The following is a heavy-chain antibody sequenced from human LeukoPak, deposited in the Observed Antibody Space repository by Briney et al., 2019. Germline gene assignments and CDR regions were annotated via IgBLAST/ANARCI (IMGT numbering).Heavy chain of an antibody. CDR2: INPSGGST. J-gene: IGHJ4*02. CDR1: GYTFTTYY. CDR3: ERGSRPVYNLLTGKRYFDY. V-gene: IGHV1-46*01. Sequence: ASVKVSCKASGYTFTTYYVHWVGQAPGQGLEWMGIINPSGGSTTYAQKFRGRLTMTRDMSTSTVYMELSSLRCEDTAVYYCERGSRPVYNLLTGKRYFDYWGQGTLLTVSS. D-gene: IGHD3-9*01.